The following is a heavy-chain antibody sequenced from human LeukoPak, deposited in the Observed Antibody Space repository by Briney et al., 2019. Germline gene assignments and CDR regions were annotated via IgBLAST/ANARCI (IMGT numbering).Heavy chain of an antibody. Sequence: GGSLRLSCAASGFTFSSYAMSWVRQAPGKGLEWVSAISGSGGSIYYADSVKGRFTISRDNSKSTLYLQMNSLRAEDTAVYYCAKAAQTSYDFWSGYYTTPQYYFDYWGQGTLVTVSS. CDR2: ISGSGGSI. D-gene: IGHD3-3*01. CDR1: GFTFSSYA. J-gene: IGHJ4*02. CDR3: AKAAQTSYDFWSGYYTTPQYYFDY. V-gene: IGHV3-23*01.